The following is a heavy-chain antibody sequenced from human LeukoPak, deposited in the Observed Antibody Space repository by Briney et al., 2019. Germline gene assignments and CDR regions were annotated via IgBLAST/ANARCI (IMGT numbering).Heavy chain of an antibody. Sequence: GGSLRLSCAASGFTFSSYSMNWVRQAPGKGLEWVSSISSSSSYIYYVDSVKGRFTISRDNAKNSLYLQMNSLRAEDTAVYYCAKDSDSYYFDYWGQGTLVTVSS. D-gene: IGHD6-6*01. V-gene: IGHV3-21*01. J-gene: IGHJ4*02. CDR1: GFTFSSYS. CDR3: AKDSDSYYFDY. CDR2: ISSSSSYI.